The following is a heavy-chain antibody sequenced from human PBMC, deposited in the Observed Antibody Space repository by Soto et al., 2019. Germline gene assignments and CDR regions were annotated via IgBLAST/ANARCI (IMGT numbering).Heavy chain of an antibody. CDR1: GYIFTTYG. V-gene: IGHV1-18*01. Sequence: QIQLVQFGGEVARPGASVTVSCEASGYIFTTYGLSWVRQTPAHGLEWMGWISADSGYTQYAQFFQGRVTMTRDTSRNTGYMTLRDLTSDDTGIYYCARVRPPGSLYGMDAWGQGTAVTVSS. CDR2: ISADSGYT. CDR3: ARVRPPGSLYGMDA. J-gene: IGHJ6*02.